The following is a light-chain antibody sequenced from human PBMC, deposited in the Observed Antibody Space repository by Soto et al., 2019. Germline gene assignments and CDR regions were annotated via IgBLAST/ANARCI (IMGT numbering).Light chain of an antibody. J-gene: IGLJ2*01. CDR3: GSYTSSSTHVV. CDR2: EVS. Sequence: QSALTQPASVSGSPGQSITISCTGTSSDVGGYNYVSWYQQHPGKAPKLMIYEVSNRPSGVSNRFSGSKSGNTASLTISGLLAPDEAAYYYGSYTSSSTHVVFGGGTKLTVL. CDR1: SSDVGGYNY. V-gene: IGLV2-14*01.